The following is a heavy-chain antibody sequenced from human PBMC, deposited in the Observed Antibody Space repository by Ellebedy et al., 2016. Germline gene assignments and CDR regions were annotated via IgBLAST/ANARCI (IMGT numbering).Heavy chain of an antibody. CDR1: GGSISSYY. CDR2: IDHTGNT. J-gene: IGHJ3*02. V-gene: IGHV4-34*01. CDR3: AGGSHYMIVVVITSDAFDI. Sequence: SETLSLTCTVSGGSISSYYWSWIRQPPGKGLEWIGEIDHTGNTNYNPSLKSRVTISVDTSKNQFSLNLTSVTAADTAVYYCAGGSHYMIVVVITSDAFDIWGQGTRVTVSS. D-gene: IGHD3-22*01.